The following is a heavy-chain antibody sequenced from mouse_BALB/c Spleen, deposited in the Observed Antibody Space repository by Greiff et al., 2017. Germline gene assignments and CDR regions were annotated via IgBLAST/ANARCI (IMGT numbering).Heavy chain of an antibody. V-gene: IGHV1S56*01. CDR2: IYPGDGST. CDR1: GYTFTSYY. CDR3: ARWAPYYFDY. D-gene: IGHD3-1*01. Sequence: QVQLQQPGPELVKPGASVKMSCKASGYTFTSYYIHWVKQRPGQGLEWIGWIYPGDGSTKYNEKFKGKTTLTADKSSSTAYMLLSSLTSEDSAVYFCARWAPYYFDYWGQGTTLTVSS. J-gene: IGHJ2*01.